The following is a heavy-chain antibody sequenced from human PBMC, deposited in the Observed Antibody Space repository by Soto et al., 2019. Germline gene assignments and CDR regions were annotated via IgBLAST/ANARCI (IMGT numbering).Heavy chain of an antibody. CDR3: ARAGFLVPAAIYYMDV. D-gene: IGHD2-2*01. J-gene: IGHJ6*03. Sequence: PSETLSLTCTVSGGSISSYYWSWIRQPPGKGLEWIGYIYYSGSTNYNPSLKSRVTISVDTSKNQFSLKLCSVTAADTAVYYCARAGFLVPAAIYYMDVWGKGTTVTVSS. V-gene: IGHV4-59*01. CDR2: IYYSGST. CDR1: GGSISSYY.